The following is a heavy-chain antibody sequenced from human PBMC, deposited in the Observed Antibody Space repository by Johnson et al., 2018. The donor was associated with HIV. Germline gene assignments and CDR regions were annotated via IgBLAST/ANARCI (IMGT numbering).Heavy chain of an antibody. J-gene: IGHJ3*02. CDR1: GFTFSDYF. CDR2: ISDRGGTI. V-gene: IGHV3-11*01. CDR3: ARGGLGYQNIHDPFDI. D-gene: IGHD3-16*02. Sequence: QMQLVESGGGLVKPGVSLRLSCTASGFTFSDYFMTWIRQAPGKGLDWVSYISDRGGTIYYADSVKGRFTISRDNAKNSLFLQMNSLRAEDTAFYYCARGGLGYQNIHDPFDIWGQGTMVTVSS.